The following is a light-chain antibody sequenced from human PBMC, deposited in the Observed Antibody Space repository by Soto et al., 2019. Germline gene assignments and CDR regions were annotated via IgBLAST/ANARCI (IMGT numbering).Light chain of an antibody. Sequence: QSVLTQPPSVSGAPGQTVIISGSGSSSNLGAPYDVNWFRQLPGTVPRLLIYGNNNRPSGVPDRFSGSKSGTSASLAITGLQAEDEADYYCQSYDSSLSGYVFGTGTKLTVL. CDR3: QSYDSSLSGYV. J-gene: IGLJ1*01. CDR1: SSNLGAPYD. V-gene: IGLV1-40*01. CDR2: GNN.